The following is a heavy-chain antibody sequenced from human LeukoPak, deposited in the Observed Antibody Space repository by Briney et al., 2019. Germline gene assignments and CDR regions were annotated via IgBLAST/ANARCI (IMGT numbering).Heavy chain of an antibody. CDR1: GYTFTGYY. CDR2: INPNSGGT. Sequence: ASVKVSCKASGYTFTGYYMHWVRQAPGQGLEWMGWINPNSGGTNYAQKFQGRVTMTRDTSISTAYMELSRLRSDDTAVYYCARDSASYKWNEDYFDYCGQGTLVTVSS. CDR3: ARDSASYKWNEDYFDY. J-gene: IGHJ4*02. D-gene: IGHD1-1*01. V-gene: IGHV1-2*02.